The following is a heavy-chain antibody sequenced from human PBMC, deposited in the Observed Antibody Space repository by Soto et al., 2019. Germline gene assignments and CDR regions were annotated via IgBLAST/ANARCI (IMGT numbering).Heavy chain of an antibody. V-gene: IGHV1-3*01. CDR2: INAGNGNT. D-gene: IGHD3-22*01. Sequence: GASVKVSCKASGYTFTSYAMHWVRQAPGQRLEWMGWINAGNGNTKYSQKFQGRVTITRDTSASTAYMELSSLRSDDTAVYYCARDRTIVVVITTYALDIWGQGTMVTVSS. J-gene: IGHJ3*02. CDR3: ARDRTIVVVITTYALDI. CDR1: GYTFTSYA.